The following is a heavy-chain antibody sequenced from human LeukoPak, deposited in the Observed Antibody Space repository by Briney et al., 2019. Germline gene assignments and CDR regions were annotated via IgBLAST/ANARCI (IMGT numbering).Heavy chain of an antibody. J-gene: IGHJ4*02. CDR2: ISGSGGST. CDR1: GFTFSSYA. Sequence: GGSLRLSCAASGFTFSSYAMSWVRQAPGKGLEWVSAISGSGGSTYYADSVKGRFTISRDNSKNTLYLQMNSLRAEDTAVYYCAKDLEPYYDSSGKIFDYWGQGTLVTVSS. CDR3: AKDLEPYYDSSGKIFDY. D-gene: IGHD3-22*01. V-gene: IGHV3-23*01.